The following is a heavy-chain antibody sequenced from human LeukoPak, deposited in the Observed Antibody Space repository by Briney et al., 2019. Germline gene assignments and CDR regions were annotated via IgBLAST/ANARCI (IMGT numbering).Heavy chain of an antibody. D-gene: IGHD6-13*01. CDR2: IIPIFGTA. CDR3: ARAGYGPRYYFDY. J-gene: IGHJ4*02. V-gene: IGHV1-69*13. Sequence: SVKVSCKASGGTFSSYAISWVRQAPGQGLEWMGGIIPIFGTANYAQKFQGRVTITADESTSTAYMELSSPRSEDTAVYYCARAGYGPRYYFDYWGQGTLVTVSS. CDR1: GGTFSSYA.